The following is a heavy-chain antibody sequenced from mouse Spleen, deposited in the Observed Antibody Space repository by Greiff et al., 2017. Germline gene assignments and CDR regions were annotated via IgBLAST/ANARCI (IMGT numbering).Heavy chain of an antibody. V-gene: IGHV1-22*01. CDR3: ARNYGDYCDY. CDR2: INPNNGGT. J-gene: IGHJ2*01. CDR1: GYTFTDYN. Sequence: VQLQQSGPELVKPGASVKIPCKASGYTFTDYNMDWVKQSHGKSLEWIGYINPNNGGTSYNQKFKGKATLTVNKSSSTAYMELRSLTSEDSAVYYCARNYGDYCDYWGQGTTLTVSS. D-gene: IGHD1-1*02.